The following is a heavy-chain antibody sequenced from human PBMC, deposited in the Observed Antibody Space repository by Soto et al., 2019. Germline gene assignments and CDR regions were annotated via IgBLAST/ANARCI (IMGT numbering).Heavy chain of an antibody. CDR3: ARVTDGYYGSVNYYRIDY. V-gene: IGHV1-18*04. D-gene: IGHD3-10*01. CDR1: GYTFISYG. J-gene: IGHJ4*02. Sequence: ASVKVSCKASGYTFISYGVTCVQQAPGQGLEWMGWISADKGNTNYAQMFRDRVTMTTDTSTSTAYMELRSLKSDDTAVYYCARVTDGYYGSVNYYRIDYWGEGTLVNVSS. CDR2: ISADKGNT.